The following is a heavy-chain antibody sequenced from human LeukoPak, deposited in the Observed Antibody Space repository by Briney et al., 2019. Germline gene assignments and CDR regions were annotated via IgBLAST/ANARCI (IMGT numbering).Heavy chain of an antibody. V-gene: IGHV1-69*04. CDR2: IIPILGIA. D-gene: IGHD6-19*01. J-gene: IGHJ4*02. Sequence: ASVKVSCKAPGGTFSSYAISWVRQAPGQGLEWMGRIIPILGIANYAQKFQGRVTITADKSTSTAYMELSSLRSEDTAVYYCARDHMRQWLPYYFDYWGQGTLVTVSS. CDR1: GGTFSSYA. CDR3: ARDHMRQWLPYYFDY.